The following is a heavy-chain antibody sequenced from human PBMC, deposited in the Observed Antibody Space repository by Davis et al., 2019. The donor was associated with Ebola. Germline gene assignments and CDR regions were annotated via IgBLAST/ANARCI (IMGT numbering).Heavy chain of an antibody. J-gene: IGHJ6*03. CDR1: GGTFSSYA. V-gene: IGHV1-69*13. CDR3: ARGGDYNYYNYYYMDV. D-gene: IGHD4-11*01. Sequence: SVKVSCKASGGTFSSYAISWVRQAPGQGLEWMGGIIPIFGTANYAQKFQGRVTITADESTSTAYMELSSLRSEDTAVYYCARGGDYNYYNYYYMDVWGKGTTVTVSS. CDR2: IIPIFGTA.